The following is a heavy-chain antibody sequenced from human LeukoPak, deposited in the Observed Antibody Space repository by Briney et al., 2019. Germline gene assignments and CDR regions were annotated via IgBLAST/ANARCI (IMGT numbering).Heavy chain of an antibody. CDR1: GFTVSDKY. J-gene: IGHJ4*02. CDR2: IYSGGYT. Sequence: GGSLRLSCAASGFTVSDKYMSWVRQAPGKGLEWVSVIYSGGYTHYAESVKGRFTISRDNSKNTLYLQMNSLRAEDTAVYYCARVVVAGCFDYWGQGTLVTVSS. D-gene: IGHD6-19*01. CDR3: ARVVVAGCFDY. V-gene: IGHV3-53*01.